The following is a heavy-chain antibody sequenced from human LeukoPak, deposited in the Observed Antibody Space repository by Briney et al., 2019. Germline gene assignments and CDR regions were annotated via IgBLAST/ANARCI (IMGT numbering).Heavy chain of an antibody. D-gene: IGHD2-2*01. CDR2: INPSGGST. J-gene: IGHJ4*02. CDR1: GYTFTSYY. Sequence: ASVKVSCKASGYTFTSYYMHWVRQAPGQGLEWMGIINPSGGSTSYAQKFQGRVTMTRDTSTSTVYMELSSLRSDDTAVYYCARVGGLGYCSSTSCFTGIDYWGQGTLVTVSS. CDR3: ARVGGLGYCSSTSCFTGIDY. V-gene: IGHV1-46*01.